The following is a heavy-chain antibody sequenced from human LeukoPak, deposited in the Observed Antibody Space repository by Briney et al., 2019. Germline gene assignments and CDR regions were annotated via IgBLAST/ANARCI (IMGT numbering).Heavy chain of an antibody. CDR1: GYTFTAYY. V-gene: IGHV1-2*06. J-gene: IGHJ5*02. D-gene: IGHD3-22*01. Sequence: GASVNVSCTASGYTFTAYYMAWVRQAPGQGLEWMGRINPNSGGTNYAQKFQGRVTMTRDTSISTAYMELSRLRSDDTAVYYCATDDSSGYYSGPWGQGTLVTVSS. CDR2: INPNSGGT. CDR3: ATDDSSGYYSGP.